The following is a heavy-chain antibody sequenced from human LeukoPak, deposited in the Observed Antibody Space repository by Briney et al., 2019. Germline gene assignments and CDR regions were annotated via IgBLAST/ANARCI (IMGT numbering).Heavy chain of an antibody. CDR3: ARLGNGGYDYWDFFDY. D-gene: IGHD5-12*01. CDR1: GGSISSRSYY. Sequence: KPSETLSLTCTVSGGSISSRSYYWSWIRQPPGKGLEWIGSVYYSGYTSHNPSLKSRFAFSIDTSKNQFSLKLSSVTAADTAVYYCARLGNGGYDYWDFFDYWGQGTLAIVSS. V-gene: IGHV4-39*01. CDR2: VYYSGYT. J-gene: IGHJ4*02.